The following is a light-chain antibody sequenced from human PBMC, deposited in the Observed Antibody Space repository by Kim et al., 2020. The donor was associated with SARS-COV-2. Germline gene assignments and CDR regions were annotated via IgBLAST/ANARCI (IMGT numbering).Light chain of an antibody. Sequence: ETVMTQSPDTLSVSPGERATLSCRASQSVSNNLAWYEQKRGQAPRLLIYDASTRATGIPARFSGSGSGTEFTLTISSLQSEDFAVYYCHQYNNWPQTFGQGTKLEIK. CDR3: HQYNNWPQT. CDR1: QSVSNN. J-gene: IGKJ2*01. CDR2: DAS. V-gene: IGKV3-15*01.